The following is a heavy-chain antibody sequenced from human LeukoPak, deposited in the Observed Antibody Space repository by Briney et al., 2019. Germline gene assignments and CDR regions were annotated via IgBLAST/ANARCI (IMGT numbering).Heavy chain of an antibody. CDR3: ATAPRGIVLAGRDY. J-gene: IGHJ4*02. CDR1: GFTFSSYA. D-gene: IGHD2-2*01. V-gene: IGHV3-7*01. Sequence: PGGSLRLSCAASGFTFSSYAMSWVRQAPGKGLEWVANVNQDGSERYYVDSVKGRFIISRDNAKNSLSLQMNTLRAEDTAVYYCATAPRGIVLAGRDYWGQGTLVTVSS. CDR2: VNQDGSER.